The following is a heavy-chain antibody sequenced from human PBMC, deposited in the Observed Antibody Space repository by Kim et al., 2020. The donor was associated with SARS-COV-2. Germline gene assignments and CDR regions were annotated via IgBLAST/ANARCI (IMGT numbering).Heavy chain of an antibody. CDR3: ARAMIGQQLGLDD. V-gene: IGHV3-30*04. Sequence: GGSLRLSCAASGFTFSSYAMHWVRQAPGKGLEWVAVISYDGSNKYYADSVKGRFIISRDNSKNTLYLQMNSLRAEDTAVYYCARAMIGQQLGLDDWGQGT. J-gene: IGHJ4*02. CDR2: ISYDGSNK. D-gene: IGHD6-13*01. CDR1: GFTFSSYA.